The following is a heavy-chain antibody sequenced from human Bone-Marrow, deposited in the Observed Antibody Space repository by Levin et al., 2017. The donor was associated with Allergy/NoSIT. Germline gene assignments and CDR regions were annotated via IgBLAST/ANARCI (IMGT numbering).Heavy chain of an antibody. Sequence: PGGSLRLSCAASGFTFSNYNMHWVRQAPGKGLEWVAVISFDGNNRYCGDSVKGRFTISRDNSKNTLFLQMDSLRAEDTAVYYCAKDRSDSWAIDYWGQGTLVTVSS. V-gene: IGHV3-30*18. J-gene: IGHJ4*02. D-gene: IGHD6-13*01. CDR2: ISFDGNNR. CDR1: GFTFSNYN. CDR3: AKDRSDSWAIDY.